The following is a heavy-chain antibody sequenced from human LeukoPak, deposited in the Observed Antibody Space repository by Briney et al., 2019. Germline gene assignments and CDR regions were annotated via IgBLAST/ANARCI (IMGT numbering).Heavy chain of an antibody. CDR3: ARGADTAMVTG. Sequence: SQTLSLTCAVSGFSISSGSYYWRWIRQPAGKGLEWIGRIYTSGSTNYNPSLKSRVTISVDTSKNQFSLKLSSVTAADTAVYYCARGADTAMVTGWGQGTLVTVSS. J-gene: IGHJ4*02. V-gene: IGHV4-61*02. CDR2: IYTSGST. CDR1: GFSISSGSYY. D-gene: IGHD5-18*01.